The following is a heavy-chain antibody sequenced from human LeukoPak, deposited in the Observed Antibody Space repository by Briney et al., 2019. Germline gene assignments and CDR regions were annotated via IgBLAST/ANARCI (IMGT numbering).Heavy chain of an antibody. CDR3: ARDSFGGSYPNWFDP. J-gene: IGHJ5*02. CDR1: GFTFSSYS. Sequence: PGGSLRLSCAASGFTFSSYSMNWVRQAPGKGLEWVSSISSSSSYIYYADSVKGRFTISRDNAKNSLYLQMNSLRAEDTAVYYCARDSFGGSYPNWFDPWGREPWSPSPQ. CDR2: ISSSSSYI. V-gene: IGHV3-21*01. D-gene: IGHD1-26*01.